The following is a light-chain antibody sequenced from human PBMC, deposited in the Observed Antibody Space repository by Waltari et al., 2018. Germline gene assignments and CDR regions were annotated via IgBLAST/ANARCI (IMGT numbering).Light chain of an antibody. Sequence: RASQSLSKKDLAWYQQKPGQAPRLLIYGASSRAAGIPDRFSGSGSGTDFTLTISRLEPEDFAMYYCQQYGSSVMYTFGQGTKLEIK. CDR2: GAS. CDR1: QSLSKKD. J-gene: IGKJ2*01. CDR3: QQYGSSVMYT. V-gene: IGKV3-20*01.